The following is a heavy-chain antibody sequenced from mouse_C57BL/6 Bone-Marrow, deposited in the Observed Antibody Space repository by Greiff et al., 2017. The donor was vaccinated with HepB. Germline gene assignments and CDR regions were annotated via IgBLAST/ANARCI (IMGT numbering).Heavy chain of an antibody. CDR2: IWTGGGT. Sequence: VQGVESGPGLVAPSQSLSITCNVSGFSLTSYAISWVRQPPGKGLEWLGVIWTGGGTNYNSALKSSLSISKDNSKSQVFLKMNSLQTDDTATYYYARHKGEPHFDYWGQGTTLTVSS. CDR3: ARHKGEPHFDY. J-gene: IGHJ2*01. V-gene: IGHV2-9-1*01. CDR1: GFSLTSYA. D-gene: IGHD1-3*01.